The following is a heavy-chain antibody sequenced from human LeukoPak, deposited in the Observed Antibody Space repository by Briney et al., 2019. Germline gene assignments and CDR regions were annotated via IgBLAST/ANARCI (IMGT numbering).Heavy chain of an antibody. D-gene: IGHD6-13*01. J-gene: IGHJ4*02. CDR3: ARDYSRSSFYY. Sequence: ASVKVSCKASGYTFTSCYMHWVRLAPGQGLEWMGIINPSGGSTSYAQKFQGRVTMTRDTSTSTVYMELRSLRSEDTAVYYCARDYSRSSFYYWGQGPLVTVSS. CDR2: INPSGGST. V-gene: IGHV1-46*01. CDR1: GYTFTSCY.